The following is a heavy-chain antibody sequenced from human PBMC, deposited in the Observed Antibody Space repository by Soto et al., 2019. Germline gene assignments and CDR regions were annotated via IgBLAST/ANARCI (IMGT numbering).Heavy chain of an antibody. J-gene: IGHJ4*02. V-gene: IGHV3-30*18. CDR3: AKVSEGISSDGGVIDY. D-gene: IGHD3-16*01. CDR1: GFTFSSYG. Sequence: LGGSLRLSCAASGFTFSSYGMHWVRQAPGKGLEWVAVISYDGSNKYYADSVKGRFTISRDNSKNTLYLQMNSLSAEDTAVYYCAKVSEGISSDGGVIDYWGQGTLVTVSS. CDR2: ISYDGSNK.